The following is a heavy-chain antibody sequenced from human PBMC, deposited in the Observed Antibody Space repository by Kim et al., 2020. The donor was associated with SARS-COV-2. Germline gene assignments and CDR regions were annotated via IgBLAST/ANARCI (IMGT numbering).Heavy chain of an antibody. CDR1: GFTFSSYG. J-gene: IGHJ4*02. V-gene: IGHV3-30*18. Sequence: GGSLRLSCAASGFTFSSYGMHWVRQAPGKGLEWVAVISYDGSNKYYADSVKGRFTISRDNSKNTLYLQMNSLRAEDTAVYYCAKDRARYSSGWYGSVDYWGQGTLVTVSS. D-gene: IGHD6-19*01. CDR2: ISYDGSNK. CDR3: AKDRARYSSGWYGSVDY.